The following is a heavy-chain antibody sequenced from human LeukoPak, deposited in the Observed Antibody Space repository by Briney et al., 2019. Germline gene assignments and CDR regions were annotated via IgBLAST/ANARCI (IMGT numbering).Heavy chain of an antibody. CDR1: GFTFTSSA. D-gene: IGHD5-18*01. J-gene: IGHJ3*02. Sequence: SVKVSCKASGFTFTSSAMQWVRQARGQRLEWIGWIVVGSGNTNYAQKFQERVTITRDMSTSTAYMELSSLGSEDTAVYYCAATSRIQLWLPLDGAFDIWGQGTMVTVSS. V-gene: IGHV1-58*02. CDR3: AATSRIQLWLPLDGAFDI. CDR2: IVVGSGNT.